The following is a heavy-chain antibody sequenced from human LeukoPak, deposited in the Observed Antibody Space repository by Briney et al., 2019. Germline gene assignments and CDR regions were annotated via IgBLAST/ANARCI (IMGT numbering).Heavy chain of an antibody. Sequence: LSQTLSLTCAISGDSFSSNSAAWNWIRQSPSRGLEWLGRTYYRSKWYNDYAVSVKSRITISPDTSMNQFSLQLNSVTPEDTAVYYCARQSPSYSSSSGTFDYWGQGTLVTVSS. D-gene: IGHD6-6*01. CDR1: GDSFSSNSAA. J-gene: IGHJ4*02. V-gene: IGHV6-1*01. CDR2: TYYRSKWYN. CDR3: ARQSPSYSSSSGTFDY.